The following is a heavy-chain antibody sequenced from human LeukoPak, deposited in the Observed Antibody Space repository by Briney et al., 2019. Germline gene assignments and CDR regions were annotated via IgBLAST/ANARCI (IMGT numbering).Heavy chain of an antibody. V-gene: IGHV4-39*01. D-gene: IGHD1-26*01. CDR2: IYYSGST. CDR1: GGSISSSSYY. J-gene: IGHJ5*02. Sequence: SETLSLTCTVSGGSISSSSYYWGWIRQPPGKGLEWIGSIYYSGSTYYNPSLKSRVTISVDTSKNQFSLKLSSVTAADTAVYYCARAPIAGATPYNWFDPWGQGTLVTVSS. CDR3: ARAPIAGATPYNWFDP.